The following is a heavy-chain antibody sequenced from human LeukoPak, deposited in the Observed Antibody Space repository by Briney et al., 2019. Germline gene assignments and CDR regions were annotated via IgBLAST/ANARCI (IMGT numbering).Heavy chain of an antibody. CDR2: IYYTGST. CDR3: ARGPDNDY. V-gene: IGHV4-59*12. CDR1: GGSISNYY. D-gene: IGHD1-14*01. Sequence: PSETLSLTCTVSGGSISNYYWSWIRQPPGKGLEWIGYIYYTGSTNYNPSLKSRVTISVDTSKNQFSLKLSSVTAADTAVYYCARGPDNDYWGQGTLVTVSS. J-gene: IGHJ4*02.